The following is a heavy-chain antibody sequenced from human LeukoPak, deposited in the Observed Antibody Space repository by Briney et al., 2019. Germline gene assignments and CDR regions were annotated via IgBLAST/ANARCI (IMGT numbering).Heavy chain of an antibody. Sequence: ETLSLTCTVSGGSISSYYWSWIRQPPGKGLEWVSVIYSGGSTYYADSVKGRFTISRDNSKNTLYLQMNSLRAEDTAVYYCAKSKEDCCGSFDPWGQGTLVTVSS. CDR1: GGSISSYY. D-gene: IGHD2-15*01. CDR2: IYSGGST. V-gene: IGHV3-53*01. J-gene: IGHJ5*02. CDR3: AKSKEDCCGSFDP.